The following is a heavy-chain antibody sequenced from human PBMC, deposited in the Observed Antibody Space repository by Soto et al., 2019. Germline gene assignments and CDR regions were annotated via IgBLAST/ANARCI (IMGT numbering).Heavy chain of an antibody. V-gene: IGHV2-5*02. CDR3: VQSRCGGDCFQSYSPHSYYGLDV. J-gene: IGHJ6*02. Sequence: QITLKESGPTLVKPTQTLTLTCTFPGFSFSSIGEGVGWIRQPPGKALEWLALIYWDDDKRYSPSLKSRLTITKDTFKYQAVLTMTNMHPVDTATYDCVQSRCGGDCFQSYSPHSYYGLDVWGQGTTVTVSS. CDR1: GFSFSSIGEG. CDR2: IYWDDDK. D-gene: IGHD2-21*02.